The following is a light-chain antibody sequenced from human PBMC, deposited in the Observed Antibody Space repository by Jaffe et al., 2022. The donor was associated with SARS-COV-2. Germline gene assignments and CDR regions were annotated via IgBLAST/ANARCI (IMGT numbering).Light chain of an antibody. CDR1: QDIRNS. V-gene: IGKV1-16*02. CDR3: QQYKTYPFT. CDR2: AAH. Sequence: DNQMTQSPSSLSASVGDRVTITCRASQDIRNSLAWYQQKPGKAPKSLIYAAHNLQSGVPSKFSGSGFGTDFTLTISDLQPEDFAIYYCQQYKTYPFTFGPGTKVDI. J-gene: IGKJ3*01.